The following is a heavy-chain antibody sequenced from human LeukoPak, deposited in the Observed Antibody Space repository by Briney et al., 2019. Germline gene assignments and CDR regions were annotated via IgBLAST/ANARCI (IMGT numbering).Heavy chain of an antibody. D-gene: IGHD6-6*01. J-gene: IGHJ4*02. CDR2: IIPIFGTA. CDR1: GGTFGSYA. CDR3: ATTIGARLMYFDY. Sequence: ASVKVSCKASGGTFGSYAISWVRQAPGQGLEWMGGIIPIFGTANYAQKFQGRVTITADESTSTAYMELSSLRSEDTAVYYCATTIGARLMYFDYWGQGTLVTVSS. V-gene: IGHV1-69*13.